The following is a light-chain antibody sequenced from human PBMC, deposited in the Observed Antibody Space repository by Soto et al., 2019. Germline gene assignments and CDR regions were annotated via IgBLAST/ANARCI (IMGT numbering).Light chain of an antibody. J-gene: IGKJ5*01. V-gene: IGKV1-9*01. CDR3: QQLNSFPIT. CDR1: QAISSY. CDR2: AAS. Sequence: DIQLTQAPSFLSASAGDRVSITCRASQAISSYLAWYQQKPGRAPKLLIYAASTLQSGVPSRFSGSGSGTEFTLTITSLQPEDFATSYCQQLNSFPITFGQGTRL.